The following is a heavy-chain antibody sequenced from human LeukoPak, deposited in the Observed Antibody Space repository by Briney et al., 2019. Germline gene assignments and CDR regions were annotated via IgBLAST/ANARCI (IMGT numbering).Heavy chain of an antibody. D-gene: IGHD6-19*01. CDR1: GGSISGYY. CDR3: AREQRVAGTFDY. CDR2: VFYDGST. J-gene: IGHJ4*02. Sequence: PSETLSLTCTVSGGSISGYYWSWIRQPPGKGLEWIAYVFYDGSTNYNPSLKNRVTISRDTSKNQLSLKLSSVTAADTAIYYCAREQRVAGTFDYWGQGTLVTVSS. V-gene: IGHV4-59*01.